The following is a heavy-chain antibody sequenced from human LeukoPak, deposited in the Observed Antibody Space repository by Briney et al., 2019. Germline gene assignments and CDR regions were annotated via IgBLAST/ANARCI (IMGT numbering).Heavy chain of an antibody. J-gene: IGHJ4*02. V-gene: IGHV1-3*01. Sequence: ASVKVSCKASGYTFTSYAIHWVRQAPGQRLEWMGWISAGNGNTKYSQNFQGRVTFISNTSATTAFMELSSLRSEDAAVYYCARGRGDYWGQGTLVTVSS. CDR3: ARGRGDY. CDR1: GYTFTSYA. CDR2: ISAGNGNT.